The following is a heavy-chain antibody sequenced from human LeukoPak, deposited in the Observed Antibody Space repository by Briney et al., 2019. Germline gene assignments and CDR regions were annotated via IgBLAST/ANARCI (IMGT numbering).Heavy chain of an antibody. D-gene: IGHD4-11*01. Sequence: PSETLSLTCDAYGGSFSGYYWSWIRQPPGKGLEWIGEINHSGSTHYNPSLKSRVTVSVDTSKNQFSLKLISVTAADTAVYYCASGNDYPYYYYYMDVWGKGTTVTVSS. CDR1: GGSFSGYY. CDR3: ASGNDYPYYYYYMDV. CDR2: INHSGST. V-gene: IGHV4-34*01. J-gene: IGHJ6*03.